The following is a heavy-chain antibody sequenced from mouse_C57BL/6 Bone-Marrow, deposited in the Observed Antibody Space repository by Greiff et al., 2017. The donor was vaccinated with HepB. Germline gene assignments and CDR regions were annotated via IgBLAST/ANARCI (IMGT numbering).Heavy chain of an antibody. CDR1: GFNIKDYY. V-gene: IGHV14-2*01. D-gene: IGHD2-1*01. CDR3: ARLDYGNFYFDY. Sequence: DVKLVESGAELVKPGASVKLSCTASGFNIKDYYMHWVKQRTEQGLEWIGRIDPEDGETKYAPKFQGKATITADTSSNTAYLQLSSLTSEDTAVYYCARLDYGNFYFDYWGQGTTLTVSS. J-gene: IGHJ2*01. CDR2: IDPEDGET.